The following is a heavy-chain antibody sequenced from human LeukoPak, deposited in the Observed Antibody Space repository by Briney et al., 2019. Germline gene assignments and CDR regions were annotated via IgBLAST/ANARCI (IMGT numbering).Heavy chain of an antibody. Sequence: GASVKVSCKASGGTFSSYAISWVRQAPGQGLEWMGRIIPILGIANYAQKFQGRVTITADKSTSTAYMELSSLRSEDTAVYYCARDALRITMVRGVIQESDPFDYWGQGTLVTVSS. CDR1: GGTFSSYA. D-gene: IGHD3-10*01. CDR2: IIPILGIA. J-gene: IGHJ4*02. V-gene: IGHV1-69*04. CDR3: ARDALRITMVRGVIQESDPFDY.